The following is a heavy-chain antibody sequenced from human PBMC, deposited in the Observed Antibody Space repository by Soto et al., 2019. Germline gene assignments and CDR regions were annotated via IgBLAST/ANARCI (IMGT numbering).Heavy chain of an antibody. J-gene: IGHJ4*02. CDR1: GFTFSSYD. D-gene: IGHD6-13*01. CDR2: IGTAGDA. V-gene: IGHV3-13*01. CDR3: ARAEGQIAAAGSPHFDY. Sequence: SGGSLRLSCAASGFTFSSYDMHWVRQATGKGLEWVSAIGTAGDAYYPGSVKGRFTISRENAKNSLYLQMNSLRAEDTAVYYCARAEGQIAAAGSPHFDYWGQGTLVTVSS.